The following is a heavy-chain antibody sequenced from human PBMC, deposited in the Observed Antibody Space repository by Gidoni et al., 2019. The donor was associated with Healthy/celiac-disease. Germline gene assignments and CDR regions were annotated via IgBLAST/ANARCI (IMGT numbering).Heavy chain of an antibody. Sequence: QVQLQESGPGLVKPSETLSINCTVSGGPISSYYWSWIRQPPGKGLEWIGYIYYSGSTNYNPSLKSRVTISVDTSKNQFSLKLSSVTAADTAVYYCATGTYSGYDYYFDYWGQGTLVTVSS. CDR2: IYYSGST. V-gene: IGHV4-59*08. D-gene: IGHD5-12*01. J-gene: IGHJ4*02. CDR3: ATGTYSGYDYYFDY. CDR1: GGPISSYY.